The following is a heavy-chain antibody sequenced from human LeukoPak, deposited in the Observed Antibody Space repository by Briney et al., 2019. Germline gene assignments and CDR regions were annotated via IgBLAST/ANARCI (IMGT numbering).Heavy chain of an antibody. V-gene: IGHV3-30*18. CDR1: GFMFSSFA. Sequence: GGSLRLSCEASGFMFSSFAMHWVRQAPGKGLEWVAVISYEGLNTNYADTVKGRFTISRDNSKNTLYLQMNSLRAEDTAVYYCAKTFEDYYGSGTSEDGYFDYWGQGTLVTVSS. J-gene: IGHJ4*02. CDR3: AKTFEDYYGSGTSEDGYFDY. CDR2: ISYEGLNT. D-gene: IGHD3-10*01.